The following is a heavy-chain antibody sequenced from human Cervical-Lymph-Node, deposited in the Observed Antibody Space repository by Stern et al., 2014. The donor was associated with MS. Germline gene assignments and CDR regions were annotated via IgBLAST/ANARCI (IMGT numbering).Heavy chain of an antibody. D-gene: IGHD1-26*01. J-gene: IGHJ6*02. CDR2: ISPYTGNT. CDR1: GYTFATYG. Sequence: VQLVESGAEMKNPGASVRVSCKASGYTFATYGIIWVRQAPGQGLEWMGWISPYTGNTNYAQEFEGRVTMTTDRSTSTAYLEVRSLRPDDTAVYYCTRGNSGSYLPTSHYYYYCMDVWGQGTTVTVAS. CDR3: TRGNSGSYLPTSHYYYYCMDV. V-gene: IGHV1-18*01.